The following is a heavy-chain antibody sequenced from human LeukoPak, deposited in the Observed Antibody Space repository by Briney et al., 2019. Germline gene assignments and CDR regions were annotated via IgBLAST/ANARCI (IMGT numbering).Heavy chain of an antibody. CDR2: MNPNSGNT. J-gene: IGHJ5*02. CDR1: GYTFTSYD. V-gene: IGHV1-8*01. CDR3: ARDRGPEGYCSGGSCSYWFDP. D-gene: IGHD2-15*01. Sequence: ASVKVSCKASGYTFTSYDINWVRQATGQGLEWMGWMNPNSGNTGYAQKFQGRVTMTRNTSISTAYMELSSLRSEDTAVYYCARDRGPEGYCSGGSCSYWFDPWGQGTLVTVSS.